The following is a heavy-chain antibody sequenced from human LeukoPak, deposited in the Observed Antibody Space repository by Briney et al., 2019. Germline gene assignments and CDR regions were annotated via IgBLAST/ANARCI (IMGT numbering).Heavy chain of an antibody. J-gene: IGHJ4*02. CDR3: AKGYPVDYYDNTACDY. V-gene: IGHV3-30*02. CDR1: AFTFSSYG. CDR2: IRYDGSDK. D-gene: IGHD3-22*01. Sequence: GGSLRLSCAASAFTFSSYGMYWVRQAPGKGLEWVAFIRYDGSDKYYADSVEGRFTISRDNSKNTLYLQMNSLRAEDTAVYYCAKGYPVDYYDNTACDYWGQGTLVTVSS.